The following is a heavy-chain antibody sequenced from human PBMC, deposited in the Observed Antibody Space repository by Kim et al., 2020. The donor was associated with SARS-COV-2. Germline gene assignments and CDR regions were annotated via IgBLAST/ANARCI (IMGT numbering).Heavy chain of an antibody. Sequence: GGSLRLSCAASGFTFSNYAMTWVRQAPGKGLEWVSSISGSSDRTYYADSLKGRFTISRDNSKNTLYLQMNSLRAEDTAVYYCARTFTPRWVPDYWGQGTLVTVSS. CDR1: GFTFSNYA. D-gene: IGHD4-17*01. V-gene: IGHV3-23*01. J-gene: IGHJ4*02. CDR2: ISGSSDRT. CDR3: ARTFTPRWVPDY.